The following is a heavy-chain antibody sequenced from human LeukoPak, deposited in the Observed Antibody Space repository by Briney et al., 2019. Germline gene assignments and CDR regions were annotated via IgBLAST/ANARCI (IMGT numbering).Heavy chain of an antibody. D-gene: IGHD6-19*01. CDR1: GFTFSSYA. Sequence: GGSLRLSCAASGFTFSSYAMSWVRQAPGKGLEWVSYISSSGSTIYYADSVKGRFTISRDNAKNSLYLQMNSLRAEDTAVYYCARDLGIAVAGIFDYWGQGTLVTVSS. CDR2: ISSSGSTI. V-gene: IGHV3-48*03. J-gene: IGHJ4*02. CDR3: ARDLGIAVAGIFDY.